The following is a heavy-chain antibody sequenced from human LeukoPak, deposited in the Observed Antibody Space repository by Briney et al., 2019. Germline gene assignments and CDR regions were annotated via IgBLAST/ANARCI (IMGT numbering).Heavy chain of an antibody. CDR2: ISSSGSTI. CDR3: ARVGVKPYFDY. D-gene: IGHD3-10*01. CDR1: GFTFSSYA. J-gene: IGHJ4*02. V-gene: IGHV3-48*04. Sequence: GGSLRLSCAASGFTFSSYAMSWVRQAPGKGLEWVSYISSSGSTIYYADSVKGRFTISRDNAKNSLYLQMNSLRAEDTAVYYCARVGVKPYFDYWGQGTLVTVSS.